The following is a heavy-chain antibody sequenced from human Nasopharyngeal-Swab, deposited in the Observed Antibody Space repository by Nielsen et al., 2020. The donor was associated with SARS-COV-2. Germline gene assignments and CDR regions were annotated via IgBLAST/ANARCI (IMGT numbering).Heavy chain of an antibody. V-gene: IGHV4-39*07. CDR2: IYYSGST. Sequence: SETLSLTCTVSGGSISSSSYYWGWFRQPPGKGLEWIGSIYYSGSTYYNPSLKSRVTISVDTSKNQFSLKLSSVTAADTAVYYCARSGIVGAIYYWGQGTLVTVSS. CDR1: GGSISSSSYY. J-gene: IGHJ4*02. CDR3: ARSGIVGAIYY. D-gene: IGHD1-26*01.